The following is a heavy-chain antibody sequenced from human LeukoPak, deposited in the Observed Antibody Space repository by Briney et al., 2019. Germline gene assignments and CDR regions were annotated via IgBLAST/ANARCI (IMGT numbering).Heavy chain of an antibody. J-gene: IGHJ4*02. V-gene: IGHV1-2*02. CDR1: GYTFTVYY. Sequence: GASVTVSFKASGYTFTVYYMHWVRQAPGQGLEWMGWINPNSGGTNYAQKFQGRVSMTRDTSISTAYMELSRLRSGDTAVYYCARGGPFWQQLVDYWGQGTLVTVSS. CDR3: ARGGPFWQQLVDY. D-gene: IGHD6-13*01. CDR2: INPNSGGT.